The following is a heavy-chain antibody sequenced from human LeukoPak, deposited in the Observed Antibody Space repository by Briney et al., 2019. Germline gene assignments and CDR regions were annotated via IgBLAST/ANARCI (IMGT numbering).Heavy chain of an antibody. V-gene: IGHV3-23*01. Sequence: GGSLRLSCAASGFTFSSYAMTWVRQAPGKGLEWVAAIRNNAATTSYADSVKGRFTISRDNSQNKLYLPMNRPTAQDTAVYYCAKAYPDSGRLIASWGQGTLVTVSS. J-gene: IGHJ4*02. CDR2: IRNNAATT. CDR1: GFTFSSYA. CDR3: AKAYPDSGRLIAS. D-gene: IGHD6-19*01.